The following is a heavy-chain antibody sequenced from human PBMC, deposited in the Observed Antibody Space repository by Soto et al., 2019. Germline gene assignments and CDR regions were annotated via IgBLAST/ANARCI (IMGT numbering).Heavy chain of an antibody. CDR1: GFTFSDHY. D-gene: IGHD3-16*01. V-gene: IGHV3-72*01. CDR3: VRDLGRGFYFDY. CDR2: IRNRPNSYTT. J-gene: IGHJ4*02. Sequence: EVQLVESGGGLVQPGGSLRRSCAASGFTFSDHYMDWVRQAPGKGLEWVGRIRNRPNSYTTQYAASVKGRFAVLRDDSENLVYLQMNDLKTEDTAVYYCVRDLGRGFYFDYWGQGAQVTVSS.